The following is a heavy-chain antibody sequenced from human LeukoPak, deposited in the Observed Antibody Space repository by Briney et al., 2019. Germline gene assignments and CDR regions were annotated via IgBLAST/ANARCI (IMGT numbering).Heavy chain of an antibody. CDR1: GGSISTHY. CDR2: IYSSGST. CDR3: ARSIFGATSNPYYFDY. D-gene: IGHD3-3*01. J-gene: IGHJ4*02. V-gene: IGHV4-4*08. Sequence: SETLSLTCTVSGGSISTHYWSWIRQPPGKGLEYIGFIYSSGSTNYNPSLKSRVTMSPDTSKNQFSLKLSSVTAADTAVYYCARSIFGATSNPYYFDYWGQGTLVTVSS.